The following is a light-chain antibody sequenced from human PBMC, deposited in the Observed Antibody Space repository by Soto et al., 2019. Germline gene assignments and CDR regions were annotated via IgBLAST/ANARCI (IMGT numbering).Light chain of an antibody. CDR2: DAS. CDR1: QSVGTKY. J-gene: IGKJ4*01. V-gene: IGKV3-20*01. CDR3: HQYASSPLT. Sequence: DIVLTQSPGTLSLSPGEGATLSCRPSQSVGTKYISWYQQKSGQAPRLLIYDASRRATGIPDRFSGSASGTDFTLTIIRLEPEDFAVYYCHQYASSPLTFGGGTKVEIK.